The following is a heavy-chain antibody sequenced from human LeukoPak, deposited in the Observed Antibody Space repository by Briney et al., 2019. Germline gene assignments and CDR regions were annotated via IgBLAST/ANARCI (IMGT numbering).Heavy chain of an antibody. CDR1: GGSISSYY. Sequence: SETLSLTCTVSGGSISSYYGSWIRQPAGKGLEWIGRIYTSGSTNYNPSLKSRVTMSVDTSKNQFSLKLSSVTAADTAVYYCARGGYYYDSSGYYWSDYYYGMDVWGQGTTVTVSS. D-gene: IGHD3-22*01. J-gene: IGHJ6*02. CDR3: ARGGYYYDSSGYYWSDYYYGMDV. CDR2: IYTSGST. V-gene: IGHV4-4*07.